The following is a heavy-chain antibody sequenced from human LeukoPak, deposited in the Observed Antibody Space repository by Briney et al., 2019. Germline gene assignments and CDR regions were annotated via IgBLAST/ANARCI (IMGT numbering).Heavy chain of an antibody. CDR3: ARGDYVWGSYPYFDY. Sequence: VASVKVSCKASGYTFTSYGISWVRQAPGQGLEWMGWISAYNGNTNYAQNLLGRVTVTTETSTNTAYMELRSLRSDDTAVYYCARGDYVWGSYPYFDYWGQGTLVTVSS. J-gene: IGHJ4*02. CDR2: ISAYNGNT. V-gene: IGHV1-18*01. CDR1: GYTFTSYG. D-gene: IGHD3-16*01.